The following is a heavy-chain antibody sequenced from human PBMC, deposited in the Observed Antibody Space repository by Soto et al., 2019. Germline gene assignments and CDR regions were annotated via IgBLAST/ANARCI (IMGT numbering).Heavy chain of an antibody. J-gene: IGHJ1*01. V-gene: IGHV3-53*01. CDR2: IYSGGST. CDR1: GFTVSSNY. Sequence: EVQLVESGGCVIQPGGSLRLSCAASGFTVSSNYMSWVRQAPGKGLEWVSVIYSGGSTYYADSVKGRFTISRDNSKNTLYLQMNRLRAEGTAVYYCARDRVESGYPEYFQHWGQGTLVTVSS. CDR3: ARDRVESGYPEYFQH. D-gene: IGHD3-22*01.